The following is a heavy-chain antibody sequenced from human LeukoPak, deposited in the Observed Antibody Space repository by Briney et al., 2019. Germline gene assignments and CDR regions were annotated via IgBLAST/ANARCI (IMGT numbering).Heavy chain of an antibody. V-gene: IGHV3-30*18. D-gene: IGHD3-10*01. CDR2: ISYDGSNK. Sequence: PGRSLRLSCAASGFTFSSYGMHWVRQAPGKGLEWVAVISYDGSNKYYADSVKGRFTISRDNSKNTLYLQMNSLRADDTAVYYCAKWEFYYASGSYFPLDYWGQGTLVTVSS. J-gene: IGHJ4*02. CDR1: GFTFSSYG. CDR3: AKWEFYYASGSYFPLDY.